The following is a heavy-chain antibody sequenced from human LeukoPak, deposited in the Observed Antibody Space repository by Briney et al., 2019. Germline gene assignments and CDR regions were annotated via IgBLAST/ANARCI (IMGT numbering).Heavy chain of an antibody. CDR1: GGSISSSSYY. Sequence: SETLSLTCTVSGGSISSSSYYWGWIRQPPGKGLEWIGSIYYSGSTYYNPSLKSRVTISVDTSKNQFSLKLSSVTAADTAVYYCARPYRSITIFGVVNLEDAFDIWGQGTMVTVSS. J-gene: IGHJ3*02. D-gene: IGHD3-3*01. CDR2: IYYSGST. V-gene: IGHV4-39*01. CDR3: ARPYRSITIFGVVNLEDAFDI.